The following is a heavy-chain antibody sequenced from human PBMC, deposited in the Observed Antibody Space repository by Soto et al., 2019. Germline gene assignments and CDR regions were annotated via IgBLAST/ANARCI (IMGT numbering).Heavy chain of an antibody. V-gene: IGHV3-33*08. D-gene: IGHD3-16*01. CDR2: IWYDGSNK. Sequence: PGGSLRLSCAAAGFTFSSYSMNWVRQALGKGLEWVAVIWYDGSNKFSADSMKDRFTISRDNSKNTLYLQMNSLRVEDTAVYYCARDPRGSVLFDGMDVWGQGTTVTVSS. CDR1: GFTFSSYS. J-gene: IGHJ6*02. CDR3: ARDPRGSVLFDGMDV.